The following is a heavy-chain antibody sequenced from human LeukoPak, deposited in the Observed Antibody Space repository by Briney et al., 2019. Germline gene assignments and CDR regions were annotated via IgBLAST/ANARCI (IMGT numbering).Heavy chain of an antibody. CDR2: ISAYNGNT. CDR3: ARAGDGYNLPNPDY. Sequence: GASVKVSCKASGYTFTSYYMHCVRQAPGQRLEWMGWISAYNGNTNYAQKLQGRVTMTTDTSTSTVYMELSSLRSEDTAVYYCARAGDGYNLPNPDYWGQGTLVTVSS. D-gene: IGHD5-24*01. CDR1: GYTFTSYY. V-gene: IGHV1-18*04. J-gene: IGHJ4*02.